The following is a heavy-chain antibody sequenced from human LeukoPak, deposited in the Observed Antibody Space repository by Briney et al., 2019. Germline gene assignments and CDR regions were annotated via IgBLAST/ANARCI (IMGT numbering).Heavy chain of an antibody. V-gene: IGHV3-53*01. Sequence: GGSLRLSCAASGFTVSSNYMSWVRQAPGKGLEWVSVIYSGGSTYYADSVKGRFTISRDNSKNTLYLQMNSLRAEDTAAYYCARDAYDSSGPGAFDIWGQGTMVTVSS. CDR1: GFTVSSNY. J-gene: IGHJ3*02. CDR2: IYSGGST. D-gene: IGHD3-22*01. CDR3: ARDAYDSSGPGAFDI.